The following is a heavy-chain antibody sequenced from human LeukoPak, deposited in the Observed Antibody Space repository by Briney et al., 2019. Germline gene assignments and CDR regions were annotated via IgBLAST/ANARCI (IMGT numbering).Heavy chain of an antibody. J-gene: IGHJ6*02. V-gene: IGHV3-11*04. CDR3: ARGGAVAGTPAGRRLYYYYYGMDV. D-gene: IGHD6-19*01. CDR1: GFTFGDYY. Sequence: GGSLRLSCAASGFTFGDYYMTWIRQAPGKGLEWISCISGSGSVTHYADSVKGRFTISRDNAKNSLYLQMNSLRAEDTAVYYCARGGAVAGTPAGRRLYYYYYGMDVWGQGTTVTVSS. CDR2: ISGSGSVT.